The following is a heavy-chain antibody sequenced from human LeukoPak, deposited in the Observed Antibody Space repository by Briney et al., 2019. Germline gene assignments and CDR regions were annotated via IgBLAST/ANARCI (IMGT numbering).Heavy chain of an antibody. Sequence: ASVKVSCKASGYTFTNYYMVWVRQAPGQGLEWMGIINPSSGTTNYAQKFQGRVTITRDTSASTAYMELSSLRSEDMAVYYCAREKRYSSGWYYFDYWGQGTLVTVSS. V-gene: IGHV1-46*01. CDR2: INPSSGTT. CDR3: AREKRYSSGWYYFDY. D-gene: IGHD6-19*01. J-gene: IGHJ4*02. CDR1: GYTFTNYY.